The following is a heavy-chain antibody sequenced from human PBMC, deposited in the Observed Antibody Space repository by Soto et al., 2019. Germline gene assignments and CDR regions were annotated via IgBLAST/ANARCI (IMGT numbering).Heavy chain of an antibody. CDR3: ARGSGYGSGNSVNHYLDC. CDR2: IKTDASEK. J-gene: IGHJ4*01. D-gene: IGHD3-10*01. V-gene: IGHV3-7*01. Sequence: EEQLVASGGGLVQPGGSLRLSCAASGFTLRSYWMSWVRQAPGKGLEWLATIKTDASEKKYVDSVKGRFTVFRDNAKNSLYLQIDSLRAEDTAVYYCARGSGYGSGNSVNHYLDCWGRGTLVTVSS. CDR1: GFTLRSYW.